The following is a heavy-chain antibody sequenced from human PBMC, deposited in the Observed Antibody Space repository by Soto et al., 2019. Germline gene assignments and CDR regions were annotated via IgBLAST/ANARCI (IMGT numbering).Heavy chain of an antibody. V-gene: IGHV4-59*08. Sequence: QVQLQESGPVLVKPSETLSLTCTVSGGSISSYYWSWIRQPPGKGLEWIGYIYYSGSTKYNPSLKSRVTISVDTSKNQFSLKLSSVTAADTAVYYCARQSCSSTSCYSWVSWFDPWGQGTLVTVSS. CDR2: IYYSGST. CDR3: ARQSCSSTSCYSWVSWFDP. D-gene: IGHD2-2*01. J-gene: IGHJ5*02. CDR1: GGSISSYY.